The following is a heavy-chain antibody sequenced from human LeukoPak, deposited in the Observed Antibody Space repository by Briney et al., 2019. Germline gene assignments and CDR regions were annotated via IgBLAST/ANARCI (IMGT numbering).Heavy chain of an antibody. CDR1: GFTFSNAS. V-gene: IGHV3-15*01. Sequence: KAGGSLRLSCAVSGFTFSNASMTWVRQAPGKGLEWLGRIKTKADSGQTDYAAPVKGRFTISRDDSTNTVYLQMNSLKSEDTGVYYCTTDADCSGGSCYENYWGQGTLVTVSS. J-gene: IGHJ4*02. CDR2: IKTKADSGQT. D-gene: IGHD2-15*01. CDR3: TTDADCSGGSCYENY.